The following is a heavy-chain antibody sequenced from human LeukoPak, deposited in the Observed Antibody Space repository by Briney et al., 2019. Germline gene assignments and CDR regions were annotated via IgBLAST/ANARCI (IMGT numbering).Heavy chain of an antibody. CDR2: INPNSGGT. J-gene: IGHJ6*02. Sequence: ASVKVSCTASGYTFTGYYMHWVRQAPGQGLEWMGWINPNSGGTNYAQKFQGWVTMTRDTSISTAYMELSRLRSDDTAVYYCARAPSAYCGGDCPWMDVWGQGTTVTVSS. CDR1: GYTFTGYY. D-gene: IGHD2-21*02. CDR3: ARAPSAYCGGDCPWMDV. V-gene: IGHV1-2*04.